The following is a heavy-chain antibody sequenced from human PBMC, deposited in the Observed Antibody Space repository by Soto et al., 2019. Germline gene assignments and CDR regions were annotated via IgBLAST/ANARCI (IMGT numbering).Heavy chain of an antibody. J-gene: IGHJ4*02. CDR1: GFTFNRYW. V-gene: IGHV3-7*01. CDR3: TRTISALPGDDY. Sequence: EVQLVESGGGLVQPGGSLRLSCAASGFTFNRYWMGWVRQAPGKGPEWLANIKQDGSERYYVDSVKGRFTISRDNVKNSVYLQWNSLRAEDTAVYYCTRTISALPGDDYWGQGTLVTVSS. CDR2: IKQDGSER. D-gene: IGHD6-6*01.